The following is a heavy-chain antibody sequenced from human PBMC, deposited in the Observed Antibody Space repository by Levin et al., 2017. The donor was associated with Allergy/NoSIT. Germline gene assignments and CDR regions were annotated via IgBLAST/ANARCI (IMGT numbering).Heavy chain of an antibody. J-gene: IGHJ4*02. V-gene: IGHV2-5*02. Sequence: SGPTLVKPTQTLTLTCTFSGFSLSTTGVGVAWIRQPPGRALEWLALIYWDDDKRYSPSLKSRLTITKDTSKNQVVPTMTNMDPVDTATYFCAHYKLGWFDYWGQGTLVPVSS. D-gene: IGHD7-27*01. CDR2: IYWDDDK. CDR1: GFSLSTTGVG. CDR3: AHYKLGWFDY.